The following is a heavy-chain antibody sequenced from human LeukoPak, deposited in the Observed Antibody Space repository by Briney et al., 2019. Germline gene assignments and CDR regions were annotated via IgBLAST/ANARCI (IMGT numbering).Heavy chain of an antibody. Sequence: SETLSLTCTVSGGSISSSSYYWGWIRQPPGKGLEWIGSIYYSGSTYYNPSLRSRVTISVDTSKNQLSLKLSSVTAADTAVYHCARHSRSVDYGSGSYTWDYWGQGTLITVSS. CDR1: GGSISSSSYY. J-gene: IGHJ4*02. V-gene: IGHV4-39*01. D-gene: IGHD3-10*01. CDR3: ARHSRSVDYGSGSYTWDY. CDR2: IYYSGST.